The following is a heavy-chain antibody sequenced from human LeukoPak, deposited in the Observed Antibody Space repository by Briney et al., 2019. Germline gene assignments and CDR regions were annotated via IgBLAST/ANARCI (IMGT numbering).Heavy chain of an antibody. CDR3: ARDGPAAELYYYYYYGMDV. V-gene: IGHV3-48*04. Sequence: PGGSLRLSCAASGFTFSSYSMNWVRQAPGKGLEWVSYISSSSSTIYYADSVKGRFTISRDNAKNSLYLQMNSLRAEDTAVYYCARDGPAAELYYYYYYGMDVWGQGTTVTVSS. J-gene: IGHJ6*02. CDR1: GFTFSSYS. CDR2: ISSSSSTI. D-gene: IGHD2-2*01.